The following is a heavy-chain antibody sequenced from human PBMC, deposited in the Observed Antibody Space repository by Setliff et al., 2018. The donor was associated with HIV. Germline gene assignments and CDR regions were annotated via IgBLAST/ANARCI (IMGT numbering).Heavy chain of an antibody. CDR1: GFTFSSYW. V-gene: IGHV3-7*01. CDR3: VPEGGGYTADF. D-gene: IGHD5-18*01. CDR2: IKQDGSEK. J-gene: IGHJ4*02. Sequence: PGGSLRLSCAASGFTFSSYWMSWVRQAPGKGLEWVANIKQDGSEKYYVDSVKGRFTISRDNAKNTLYLQMSSLRADDTAVYYCVPEGGGYTADFWGQGTLVTVSS.